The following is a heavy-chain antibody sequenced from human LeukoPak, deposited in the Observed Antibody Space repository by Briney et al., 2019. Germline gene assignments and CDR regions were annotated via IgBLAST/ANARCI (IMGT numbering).Heavy chain of an antibody. V-gene: IGHV4-39*07. CDR3: ARGSYCSGGTCMFDY. CDR1: GGSISSSTYY. Sequence: SETLSLTCTVSGGSISSSTYYWGWIRQPPGKGLEWIGSIYYSGSTYYTPSLKSRVTISVDTSKNQFSLKLSSVTAADTAVYFCARGSYCSGGTCMFDYWGQGTLVTVSS. J-gene: IGHJ4*02. CDR2: IYYSGST. D-gene: IGHD2-15*01.